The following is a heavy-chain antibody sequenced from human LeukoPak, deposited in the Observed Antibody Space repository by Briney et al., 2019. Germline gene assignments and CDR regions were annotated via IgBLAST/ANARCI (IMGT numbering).Heavy chain of an antibody. D-gene: IGHD2-15*01. CDR2: INSDGSST. Sequence: GGSLRLSCAATGFTFSSYWMHWVRQAPGKGLVWVSRINSDGSSTSYADSVKGRFTISRDNAKNTLYLQMNSLRAEDTAVYYCARFCSAGSCYLGGVWGQGTLVTVSS. CDR3: ARFCSAGSCYLGGV. V-gene: IGHV3-74*01. J-gene: IGHJ4*02. CDR1: GFTFSSYW.